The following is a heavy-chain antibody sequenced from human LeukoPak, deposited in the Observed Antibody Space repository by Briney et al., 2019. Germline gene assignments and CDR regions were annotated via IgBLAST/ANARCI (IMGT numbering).Heavy chain of an antibody. V-gene: IGHV3-15*01. CDR3: TGVTMVRGVSDY. D-gene: IGHD3-10*01. CDR1: GFTFSNAW. CDR2: IKSKTDGGKT. Sequence: GGSLRLSCAASGFTFSNAWMSWVRQAPGKGLEWVGRIKSKTDGGKTDYAAPVKGRFTISRDDSKNTLYLQMNSLKTEDTAVYYCTGVTMVRGVSDYWGQGTLVTVSS. J-gene: IGHJ4*02.